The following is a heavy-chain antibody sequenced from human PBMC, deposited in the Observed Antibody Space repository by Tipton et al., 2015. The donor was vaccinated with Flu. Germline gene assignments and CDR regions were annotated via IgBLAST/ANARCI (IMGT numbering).Heavy chain of an antibody. J-gene: IGHJ5*02. CDR3: ARDTRRITIIVVVIVGLALVGGFDP. D-gene: IGHD3-22*01. Sequence: SLRLSCAASGFTFSSYDMHWVRQATGKGLEWVSAIGTAGDTYYPGSVKGRFTISRENAKNSLYLQMNSLRAGDTAVYYCARDTRRITIIVVVIVGLALVGGFDPWGQGTLVTVSS. V-gene: IGHV3-13*01. CDR1: GFTFSSYD. CDR2: IGTAGDT.